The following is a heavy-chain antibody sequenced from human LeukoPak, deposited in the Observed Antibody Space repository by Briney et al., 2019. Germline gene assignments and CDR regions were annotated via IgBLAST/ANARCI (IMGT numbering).Heavy chain of an antibody. CDR1: GFTFSSYS. D-gene: IGHD5-24*01. CDR3: ARGDGYSVGPDY. J-gene: IGHJ4*02. Sequence: PGGSLRLSCAASGFTFSSYSMNWVHQAPGKGLEWVSSISSSSSYIYYADSVKGRFTISRDNAKNSLYLQMNSLRAEDTAVYYCARGDGYSVGPDYWGQGTLVAVSS. V-gene: IGHV3-21*01. CDR2: ISSSSSYI.